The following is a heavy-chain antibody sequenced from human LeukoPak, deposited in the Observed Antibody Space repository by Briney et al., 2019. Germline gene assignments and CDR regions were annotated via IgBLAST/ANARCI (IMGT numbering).Heavy chain of an antibody. D-gene: IGHD2-15*01. V-gene: IGHV3-74*01. Sequence: GGSLRLSCAASGFTFSNYWMHWVRQAPGKGLVWVSRINTDGSSTAYADFVKGRFTISRDNAQNTLYLQMNSLRAEDTAVYFCARGFLGACSGASCYSGYWGQGTLLTVSS. J-gene: IGHJ4*03. CDR1: GFTFSNYW. CDR2: INTDGSST. CDR3: ARGFLGACSGASCYSGY.